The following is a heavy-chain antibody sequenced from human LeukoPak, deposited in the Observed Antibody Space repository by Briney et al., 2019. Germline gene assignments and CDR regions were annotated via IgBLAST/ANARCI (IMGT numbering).Heavy chain of an antibody. CDR2: INPSGGST. V-gene: IGHV1-46*01. D-gene: IGHD1-14*01. J-gene: IGHJ4*02. CDR1: GYTFTNYY. Sequence: ASVKVSCKASGYTFTNYYIHWVRQAPGQGLEWMGNINPSGGSTTYARRFQDRVLMTEDTSTSSVYMELSSLRSEDTAIYYCAREMPRTYYFDYWGQGTLVTAPS. CDR3: AREMPRTYYFDY.